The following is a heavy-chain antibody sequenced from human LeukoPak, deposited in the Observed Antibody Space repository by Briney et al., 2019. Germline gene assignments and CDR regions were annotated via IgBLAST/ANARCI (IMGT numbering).Heavy chain of an antibody. CDR1: GFTFSDYY. CDR3: AKDLDPSLRFLEWLLFGY. CDR2: ISSSGSTI. J-gene: IGHJ4*02. D-gene: IGHD3-3*01. Sequence: PGGSLRLSCAASGFTFSDYYMSWIRQAPGKGLEWVSYISSSGSTIYYADSVKGRFTISRDNAKNSLYLQMNSLRAEDTAVYYCAKDLDPSLRFLEWLLFGYWGQGTLVTVSS. V-gene: IGHV3-11*01.